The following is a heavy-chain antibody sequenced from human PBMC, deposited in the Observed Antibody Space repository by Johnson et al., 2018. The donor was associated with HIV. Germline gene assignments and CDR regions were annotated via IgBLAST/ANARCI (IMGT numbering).Heavy chain of an antibody. Sequence: VQLVESGGVVAQPGGSLRLSCAASGFTFDDYAMHWVRQAPGKGLEWVSLISWDGGSTYYADSVKGRFTISRDNSKNSLYLQMNSLRAEDTDGYYCAREVRYGNWHDGGPNGFDIWGQGTMVTVSS. V-gene: IGHV3-43D*03. CDR2: ISWDGGST. CDR3: AREVRYGNWHDGGPNGFDI. J-gene: IGHJ3*02. CDR1: GFTFDDYA. D-gene: IGHD1-20*01.